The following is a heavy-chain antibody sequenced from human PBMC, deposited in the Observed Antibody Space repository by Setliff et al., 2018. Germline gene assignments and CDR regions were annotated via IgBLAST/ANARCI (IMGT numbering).Heavy chain of an antibody. CDR2: IYDSGSS. V-gene: IGHV4-39*07. Sequence: SETLSLTCTVSGGSVSNSGFFWGWLRQAPGKGLEWIGNIYDSGSSNYNASLKSRVTISVDTSKNQFSLKLSSVSAADTAVYYCARAPGDYSDGRYSMDVWGKGTTVTVSS. CDR3: ARAPGDYSDGRYSMDV. D-gene: IGHD6-19*01. CDR1: GGSVSNSGFF. J-gene: IGHJ6*03.